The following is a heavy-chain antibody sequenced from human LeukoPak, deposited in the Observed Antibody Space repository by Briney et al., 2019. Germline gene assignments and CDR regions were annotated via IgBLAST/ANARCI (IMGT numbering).Heavy chain of an antibody. V-gene: IGHV3-33*01. CDR2: IWYDGSNK. Sequence: GGSLRLSCAAPGFTFSSYGMHWVRQAPGKGLEWVAVIWYDGSNKYYADSVKGRFTISRDNSKNTLYLQMNSLRAEDTAVYYCARDNYGMDVWGQGTTVTVSS. J-gene: IGHJ6*02. CDR1: GFTFSSYG. CDR3: ARDNYGMDV.